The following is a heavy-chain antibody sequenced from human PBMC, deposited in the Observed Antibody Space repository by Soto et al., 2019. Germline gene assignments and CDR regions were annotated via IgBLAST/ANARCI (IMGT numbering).Heavy chain of an antibody. J-gene: IGHJ4*02. CDR2: ISFDGSHK. D-gene: IGHD2-15*01. CDR3: AKDGAPRYCSRSSCHPAGAY. V-gene: IGHV3-30*18. Sequence: QVLLVESGGGVVQPGRSLRLSCAGSGFTFSNYGLHWVRQAAGKGLDWVSFISFDGSHKYYADSVKGRFTISRDNSNYMLYLQMDSLTTEDTAVYYCAKDGAPRYCSRSSCHPAGAYWGQGTLVTVSA. CDR1: GFTFSNYG.